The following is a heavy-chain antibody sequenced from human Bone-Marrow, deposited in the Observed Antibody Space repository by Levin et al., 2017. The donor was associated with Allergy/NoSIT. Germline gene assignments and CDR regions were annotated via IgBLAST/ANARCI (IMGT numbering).Heavy chain of an antibody. CDR2: IRTDSGST. Sequence: ASVKVSCKASGYTFTSYGISWVRQAPGQGLEWMGWIRTDSGSTYYAQKFQGRVTMTTDTSTSTANLELRSVTTDDTAVYYCARDRSNSDYWGQGTLVTVSS. D-gene: IGHD4/OR15-4a*01. J-gene: IGHJ4*02. V-gene: IGHV1-18*01. CDR1: GYTFTSYG. CDR3: ARDRSNSDY.